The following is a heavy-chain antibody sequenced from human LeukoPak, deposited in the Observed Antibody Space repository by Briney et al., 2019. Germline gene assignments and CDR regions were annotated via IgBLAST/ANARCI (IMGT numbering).Heavy chain of an antibody. V-gene: IGHV3-11*01. CDR1: GSSFGDYY. CDR3: ATDNYYDTSGYYWSS. J-gene: IGHJ4*02. Sequence: SLRLSCEASGSSFGDYYMSWIRQAPGKGVEWVAYIGSGGSTIHSAESVNGPFTISSDNDKNSLFLQMSSLRAEDTAVYFCATDNYYDTSGYYWSSWRQGPLVTVPS. CDR2: IGSGGSTI. D-gene: IGHD3-22*01.